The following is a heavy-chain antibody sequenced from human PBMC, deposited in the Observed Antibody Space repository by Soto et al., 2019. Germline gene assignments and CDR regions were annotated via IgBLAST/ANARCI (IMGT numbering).Heavy chain of an antibody. CDR1: VYTFTCYY. Sequence: XSVKVSCKASVYTFTCYYMHWVRQAPGQGLEWMGWINPNSGGTNYAQKFQGRVTMTRDTSISTAYIELSRLRSDDTAVYYCARAPPRNADYYDSSGYYWGQGTLVTV. J-gene: IGHJ4*02. CDR3: ARAPPRNADYYDSSGYY. V-gene: IGHV1-2*02. CDR2: INPNSGGT. D-gene: IGHD3-22*01.